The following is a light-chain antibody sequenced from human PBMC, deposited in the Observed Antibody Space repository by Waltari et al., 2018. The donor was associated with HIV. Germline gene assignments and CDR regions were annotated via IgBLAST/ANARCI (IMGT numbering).Light chain of an antibody. CDR3: QLYYDGAWV. CDR2: STN. J-gene: IGLJ3*02. V-gene: IGLV7-43*01. CDR1: TGAVTCAYY. Sequence: QTVVTQEPSLTVSPGGTVTLTCASSTGAVTCAYYPNWFRLKPGQAPRALIYSTNYKHSWTPVRFSGSLLGGKAALTLSGVQPEDEAEYYCQLYYDGAWVFGGGTKLTVL.